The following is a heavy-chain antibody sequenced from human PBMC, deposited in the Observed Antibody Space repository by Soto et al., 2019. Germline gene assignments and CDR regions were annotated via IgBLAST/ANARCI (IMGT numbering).Heavy chain of an antibody. J-gene: IGHJ6*02. CDR1: GYTFTSYY. D-gene: IGHD2-15*01. Sequence: QVQLVQSGSEVKKPGASVKVSCKASGYTFTSYYMHWVRQAPGQGLEWMGIINPSGGSTSYAQKFQGRVTMTRDTSTSTVYMELSSLRSEDTAVYYCARESRTRIVVVVAATDYYYYGMDVWGQGTTVTVSS. CDR3: ARESRTRIVVVVAATDYYYYGMDV. CDR2: INPSGGST. V-gene: IGHV1-46*01.